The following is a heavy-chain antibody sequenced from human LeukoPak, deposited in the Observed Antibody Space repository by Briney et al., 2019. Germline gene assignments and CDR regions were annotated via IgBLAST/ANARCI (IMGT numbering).Heavy chain of an antibody. CDR3: AKDIAPAAIRLGWFDP. J-gene: IGHJ5*02. D-gene: IGHD2-2*01. CDR2: IICSGGST. V-gene: IGHV3-23*01. CDR1: GFTFSSYA. Sequence: GGSLRLSCAASGFTFSSYAMSWVRQAPGKGLEWVSAIICSGGSTYYADSVKGRFTISRDNSKNTLYLQMNSLRAEDTAVYYCAKDIAPAAIRLGWFDPWGQGTLVTVSS.